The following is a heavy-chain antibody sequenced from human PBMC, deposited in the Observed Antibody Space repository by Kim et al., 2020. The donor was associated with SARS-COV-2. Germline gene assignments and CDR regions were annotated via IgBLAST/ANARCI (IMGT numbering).Heavy chain of an antibody. CDR2: INPNSGGT. D-gene: IGHD3-22*01. J-gene: IGHJ4*02. V-gene: IGHV1-2*02. Sequence: ASVKVSCKASGYTFTGYYMHWVRQAPGQGLEWMGWINPNSGGTNYAQKFQGRVTMTRDTSISTAYMELSRLRSDDTAVYYCARGYYDSSGSWGSAPYYFDYWGQGTLVTVSS. CDR3: ARGYYDSSGSWGSAPYYFDY. CDR1: GYTFTGYY.